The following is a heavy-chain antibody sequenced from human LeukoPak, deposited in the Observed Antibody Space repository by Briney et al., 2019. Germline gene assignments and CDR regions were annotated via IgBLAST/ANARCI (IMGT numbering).Heavy chain of an antibody. CDR1: GFTFSSYS. J-gene: IGHJ5*02. Sequence: GGSLRLSCAASGFTFSSYSMNWVRQAPGKGLEWVSSISSSSSYIYYADSVKGRFTISRDNAKNSLYLQMNSPRAEDTAVYYCARGRVVVAATQGDWFDPWGQGTLVTVSS. CDR3: ARGRVVVAATQGDWFDP. V-gene: IGHV3-21*01. CDR2: ISSSSSYI. D-gene: IGHD2-15*01.